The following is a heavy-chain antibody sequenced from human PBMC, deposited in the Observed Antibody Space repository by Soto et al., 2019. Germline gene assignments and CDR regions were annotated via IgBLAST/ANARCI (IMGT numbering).Heavy chain of an antibody. CDR1: DFDFSSYG. J-gene: IGHJ4*02. CDR3: ARDSGWPILNFDN. Sequence: GGSLRLSCAASDFDFSSYGILWVRQAPGKGLEWVAASSYDGRETFYADSAKGRFTVSKEMSKNTAFLQMNALRHEDTAVYFCARDSGWPILNFDNWGQGTPVTVSS. CDR2: SSYDGRET. V-gene: IGHV3-30*03. D-gene: IGHD3-10*01.